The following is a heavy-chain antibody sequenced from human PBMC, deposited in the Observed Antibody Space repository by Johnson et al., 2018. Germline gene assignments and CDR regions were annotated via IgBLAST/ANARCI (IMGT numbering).Heavy chain of an antibody. J-gene: IGHJ3*01. Sequence: VQLVESGGGLVKPGGSLRLSCAASGFTFNNYTMNWVRQAPGKGLEWVSCISSGSNYINYADSLKGRFTISRDNAKDSLFLQVNSLRAEDTGVYYCAGANGGLGEAFDLWGQGKMVTVSS. CDR2: ISSGSNYI. CDR3: AGANGGLGEAFDL. CDR1: GFTFNNYT. V-gene: IGHV3-21*01. D-gene: IGHD3-16*01.